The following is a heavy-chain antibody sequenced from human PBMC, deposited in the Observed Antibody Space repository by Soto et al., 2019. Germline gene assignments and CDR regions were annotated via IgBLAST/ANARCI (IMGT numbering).Heavy chain of an antibody. V-gene: IGHV3-30-3*01. CDR1: GLTFNIFA. J-gene: IGHJ4*02. CDR2: ISYDGREI. Sequence: PGGSLRLSCAASGLTFNIFAFHWVRQAPGKGLEWLSVISYDGREIHYSESVKGRFTTSRDSSTNTVYLQMNSLRNEDTAVYYCASDPLAVTGSFVDYWGQGTLVTVSS. D-gene: IGHD3-9*01. CDR3: ASDPLAVTGSFVDY.